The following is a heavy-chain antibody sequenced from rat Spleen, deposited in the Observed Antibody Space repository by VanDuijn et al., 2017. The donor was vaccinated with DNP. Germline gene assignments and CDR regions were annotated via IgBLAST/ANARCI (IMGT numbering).Heavy chain of an antibody. CDR1: RFTFNSYW. J-gene: IGHJ2*01. Sequence: EVQLVDSGGDLVQPGRSLKLSCVASRFTFNSYWMAWIRQVPGKGLEWVASVPSSGGSTYFPDSVKGRFIISRDNARNTLYLQMNSLRSEDTATYYCTTGSYFDYWGQGVMVTVSS. V-gene: IGHV5-31*01. CDR2: VPSSGGST. CDR3: TTGSYFDY. D-gene: IGHD5-1*01.